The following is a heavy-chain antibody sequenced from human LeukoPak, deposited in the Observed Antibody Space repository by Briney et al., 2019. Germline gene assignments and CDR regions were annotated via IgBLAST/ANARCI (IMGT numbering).Heavy chain of an antibody. J-gene: IGHJ4*02. CDR2: IIPILGIA. CDR3: ATSIVVVTAIRDYFDY. Sequence: GSSVKVSCKASGGTFSSYAISWVRQAPGQGLEWMGGIIPILGIANYAQKFQGRVTITADKSTSTAYMELSSLRSEDTAVYYCATSIVVVTAIRDYFDYWGQGTLVTVSS. CDR1: GGTFSSYA. D-gene: IGHD2-21*02. V-gene: IGHV1-69*04.